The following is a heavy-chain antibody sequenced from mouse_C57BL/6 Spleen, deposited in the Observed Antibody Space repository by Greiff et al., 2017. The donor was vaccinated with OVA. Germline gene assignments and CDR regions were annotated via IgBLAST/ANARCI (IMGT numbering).Heavy chain of an antibody. J-gene: IGHJ4*01. D-gene: IGHD2-1*01. CDR1: GYTFTSYD. Sequence: VKLLESGPELVKPGASVKLSCKASGYTFTSYDINWVKQRPGQGLEWIGWIYPRDGSTKYNEKFKGKATLTVDTSSSTAYMELHSLTSEDSAVYFCARSEFYGNLYAMDYWGQGTSVTVSS. CDR2: IYPRDGST. CDR3: ARSEFYGNLYAMDY. V-gene: IGHV1-85*01.